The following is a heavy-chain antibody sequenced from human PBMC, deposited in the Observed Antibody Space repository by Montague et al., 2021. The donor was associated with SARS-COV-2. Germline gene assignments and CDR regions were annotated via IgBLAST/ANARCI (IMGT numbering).Heavy chain of an antibody. CDR3: ARYGDYGSWFDP. CDR2: XYWDDDK. D-gene: IGHD4-17*01. V-gene: IGHV2-5*02. Sequence: PALVKPTQTLTLTCTFSGFSLNTSGEGVGWVRQPPGKALEWLALXYWDDDKRYSPSLKSRSTISKDTTKNEVVPTVANMDPVDTATYYCARYGDYGSWFDPWGQGILVTVSS. J-gene: IGHJ5*02. CDR1: GFSLNTSGEG.